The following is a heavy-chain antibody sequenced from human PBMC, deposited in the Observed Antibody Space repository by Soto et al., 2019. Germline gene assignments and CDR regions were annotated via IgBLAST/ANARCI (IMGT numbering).Heavy chain of an antibody. CDR3: AKEFVVVVAATHFDY. J-gene: IGHJ4*02. V-gene: IGHV3-30*18. CDR1: GFTFSSYG. CDR2: ISYDGSNK. Sequence: GGSLRLSCAASGFTFSSYGMHWVRQAPGKGLEWVAVISYDGSNKYYADSVKGRFTISRDNSKNTLYLQMNSLRAEDTAVYYCAKEFVVVVAATHFDYWGQGTLVTVSS. D-gene: IGHD2-15*01.